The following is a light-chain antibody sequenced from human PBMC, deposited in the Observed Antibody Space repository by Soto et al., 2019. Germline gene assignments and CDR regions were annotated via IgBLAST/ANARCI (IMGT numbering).Light chain of an antibody. CDR1: QSVSSY. CDR2: DAS. Sequence: EIVLTQSPATLSLSPWERDDFFCRASQSVSSYLAWYQQKPGQAPRLLIYDASNRATGIPARFSGSGSGTDFTLTISSLEPEDFAVYYCQQRSNWPLTFGGGTEVDIK. J-gene: IGKJ4*01. CDR3: QQRSNWPLT. V-gene: IGKV3-11*01.